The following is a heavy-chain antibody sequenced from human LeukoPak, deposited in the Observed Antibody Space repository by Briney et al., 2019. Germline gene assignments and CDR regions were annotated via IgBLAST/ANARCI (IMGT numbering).Heavy chain of an antibody. Sequence: GGSLRLSCAASGFTFSSYAMSWVRQAPGKGLEWVPAISGSGGSTYYADSVKGRFTISRDNSKNTLYLQMNSLRAEDTAVYYCARDKNVWGSYRYPYYFDYWGQGTLVTVSS. V-gene: IGHV3-23*01. D-gene: IGHD3-16*02. J-gene: IGHJ4*02. CDR3: ARDKNVWGSYRYPYYFDY. CDR1: GFTFSSYA. CDR2: ISGSGGST.